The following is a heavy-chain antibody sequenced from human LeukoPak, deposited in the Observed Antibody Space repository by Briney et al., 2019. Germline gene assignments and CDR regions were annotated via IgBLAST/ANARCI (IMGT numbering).Heavy chain of an antibody. CDR1: GDTFNSYA. D-gene: IGHD3-3*01. CDR2: ILPIFGTA. V-gene: IGHV1-69*01. CDR3: ARGRPDTIFGVVDFDS. J-gene: IGHJ4*02. Sequence: ASVKVSCKDSGDTFNSYAFGCVRQAPGQGLVWMGGILPIFGTAHYAQNFQGRVTITADESTNTAYMELNSLRSEDTAMYYCARGRPDTIFGVVDFDSWGQGTLVTVSS.